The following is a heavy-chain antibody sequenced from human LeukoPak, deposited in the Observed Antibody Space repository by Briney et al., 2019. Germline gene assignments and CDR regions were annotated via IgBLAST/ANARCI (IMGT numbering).Heavy chain of an antibody. V-gene: IGHV3-33*01. Sequence: GGSLRLSCAASGFTFSNYGMHWVRQAPGKGLEWVALIWYDGNNKYYADSVKGRFTISRDNAKNSLYLQMNSLRDEDTAVYYCASDQSIGTDLRYFFDYWGQGTLVTVSS. D-gene: IGHD3-9*01. CDR2: IWYDGNNK. CDR3: ASDQSIGTDLRYFFDY. J-gene: IGHJ4*02. CDR1: GFTFSNYG.